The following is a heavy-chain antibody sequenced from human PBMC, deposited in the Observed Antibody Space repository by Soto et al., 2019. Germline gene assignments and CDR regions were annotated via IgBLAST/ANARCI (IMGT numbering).Heavy chain of an antibody. CDR1: GGSISSGPYS. Sequence: QVQLQESGPGLVKPSETLSLTCTVSGGSISSGPYSWGWIRQPPGEGLEWIGTFHYSENTYYNPSLDSRVTIALDTSKNQFSLKVTSVTVADTAMYYRARLGGFCSSTSCYGFYGMDVWGQGTTVIVSS. CDR2: FHYSENT. V-gene: IGHV4-39*01. D-gene: IGHD2-2*01. J-gene: IGHJ6*02. CDR3: ARLGGFCSSTSCYGFYGMDV.